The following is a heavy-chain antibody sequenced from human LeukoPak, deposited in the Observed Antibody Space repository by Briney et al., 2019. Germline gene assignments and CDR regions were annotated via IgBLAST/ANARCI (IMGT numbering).Heavy chain of an antibody. CDR3: AKDRWGGGYYSIRSRAFDY. CDR1: GFTFSSYA. CDR2: ISGSGGST. Sequence: GGSLRLSCAASGFTFSSYAMSWVRQAPGKGLEWVSAISGSGGSTYYADSVKGRFTISRDNSKKTLYLQMNSLRAEDTAVYYCAKDRWGGGYYSIRSRAFDYWGQGTLVTVSS. J-gene: IGHJ4*02. V-gene: IGHV3-23*01. D-gene: IGHD3-22*01.